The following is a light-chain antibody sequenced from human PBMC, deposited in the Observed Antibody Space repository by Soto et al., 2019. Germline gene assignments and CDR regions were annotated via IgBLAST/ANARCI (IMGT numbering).Light chain of an antibody. CDR2: GNN. CDR1: SSNIGAGHD. CDR3: QSYDSSLSAYV. Sequence: QSVLTQPPSVSGAPGQRVTISCTGSSSNIGAGHDAHWYQQFPGTAPQLLIFGNNNRPSGVPDRFSGSKSGTSASLAITGLQAEDEADFYCQSYDSSLSAYVFGTGTKLTVL. V-gene: IGLV1-40*01. J-gene: IGLJ1*01.